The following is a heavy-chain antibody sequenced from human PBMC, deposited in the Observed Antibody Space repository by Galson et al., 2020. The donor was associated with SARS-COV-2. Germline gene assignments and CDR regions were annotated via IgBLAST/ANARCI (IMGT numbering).Heavy chain of an antibody. CDR3: AKYYSDPNDAFDI. D-gene: IGHD3-22*01. J-gene: IGHJ3*02. V-gene: IGHV4-59*11. CDR1: GGSIRSHY. CDR2: TYYSGST. Sequence: SQTLSLTCTVSGGSIRSHYWGWVRQPPGKGLECIGYTYYSGSTHSNPSLKSRVTISVDTSKNQFFLNLSSVTAADTAVYYCAKYYSDPNDAFDIWGQGTMVTVSP.